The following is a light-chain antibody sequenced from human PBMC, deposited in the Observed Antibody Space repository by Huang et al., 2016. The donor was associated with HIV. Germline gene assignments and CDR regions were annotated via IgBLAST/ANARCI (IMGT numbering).Light chain of an antibody. V-gene: IGKV3-11*01. CDR3: QQRSNWPLLT. CDR1: QSVSSY. Sequence: EIVLTQSPATLSLSPGERATLSCRASQSVSSYLAWYQQKPGQAPRLLIYDASNRATGIPARFSSSGCGTDFTRTISSLEPEDFAVYYCQQRSNWPLLTFGGGTKVEIK. CDR2: DAS. J-gene: IGKJ4*01.